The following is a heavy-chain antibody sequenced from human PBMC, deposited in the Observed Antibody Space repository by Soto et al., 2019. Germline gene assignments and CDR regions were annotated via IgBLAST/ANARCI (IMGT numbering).Heavy chain of an antibody. Sequence: GGSLRLSCAASGFTFDDYAMHWVRQAQGKGLEWVSGISWNSGSIGYADSVKGRFTISRDNAKNSLYLQMNSLRAEDTALYYCAKDIGVVGATTFYYYYGMDVWGQGTTVTVSS. D-gene: IGHD1-26*01. CDR3: AKDIGVVGATTFYYYYGMDV. V-gene: IGHV3-9*01. CDR1: GFTFDDYA. CDR2: ISWNSGSI. J-gene: IGHJ6*02.